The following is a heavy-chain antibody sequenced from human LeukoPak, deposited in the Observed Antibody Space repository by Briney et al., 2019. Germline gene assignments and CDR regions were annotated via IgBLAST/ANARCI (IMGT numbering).Heavy chain of an antibody. V-gene: IGHV3-7*01. J-gene: IGHJ4*02. CDR2: IKEDGSEK. CDR1: GFTFSNYW. CDR3: SRDIATTPVY. Sequence: GGSLRLSCAASGFTFSNYWMSWVRQAPGKGLEWVANIKEDGSEKYYVDSAKGRFTISRDNAKNTVYLQLNSLGVEDTAVYYCSRDIATTPVYWGQGTLVTVSS. D-gene: IGHD2-15*01.